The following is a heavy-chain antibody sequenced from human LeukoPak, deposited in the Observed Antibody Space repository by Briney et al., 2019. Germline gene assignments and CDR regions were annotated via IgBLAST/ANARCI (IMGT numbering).Heavy chain of an antibody. J-gene: IGHJ4*02. V-gene: IGHV1-18*01. Sequence: ASVKVSCKASGYTFTSYGISWVRQAPGQGLEWMGWISAYNGNTNYAQKLQGRVTMTTDTSTSTAYMELRSLRSDDTAVYCCVVQNFRDQLLPRHWGQGTLVTVSS. CDR3: VVQNFRDQLLPRH. CDR2: ISAYNGNT. CDR1: GYTFTSYG. D-gene: IGHD3-22*01.